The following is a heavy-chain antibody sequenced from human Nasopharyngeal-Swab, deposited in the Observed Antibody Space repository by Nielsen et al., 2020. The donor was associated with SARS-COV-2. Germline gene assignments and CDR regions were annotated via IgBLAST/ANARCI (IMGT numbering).Heavy chain of an antibody. V-gene: IGHV3-7*01. J-gene: IGHJ4*02. Sequence: GESLKISCAGSGFTLSTYWMSWVRQAPGKGLEWVANIKQDGSEKYYVDSVKGRFTVSRDNAKSALFLEMNSLRAEDTAVYYCARDSHYAEGGWGQGTLVTVSS. CDR3: ARDSHYAEGG. CDR1: GFTLSTYW. CDR2: IKQDGSEK. D-gene: IGHD3-16*01.